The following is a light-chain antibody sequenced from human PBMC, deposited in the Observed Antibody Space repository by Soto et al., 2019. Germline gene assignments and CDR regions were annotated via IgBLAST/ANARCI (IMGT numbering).Light chain of an antibody. J-gene: IGKJ1*01. CDR2: EAS. V-gene: IGKV1-5*03. Sequence: DIQMTQSPSTLSASVGDTVTITCRASPRFSTWLAWYQQKPGKAPNLLIYEASSLESGVPSRFSGSGSETEFTLTISSLEPDDFATYHCQQYNSYSGTFGQGTKVEIK. CDR1: PRFSTW. CDR3: QQYNSYSGT.